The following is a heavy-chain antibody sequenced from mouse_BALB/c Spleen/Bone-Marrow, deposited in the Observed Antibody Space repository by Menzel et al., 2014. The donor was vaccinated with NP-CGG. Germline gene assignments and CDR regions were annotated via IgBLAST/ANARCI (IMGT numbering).Heavy chain of an antibody. CDR1: GFTFXDYY. J-gene: IGHJ4*01. CDR3: ARYGSSPYAMDY. V-gene: IGHV5-4*02. CDR2: ISDGGSYT. D-gene: IGHD1-1*01. Sequence: EVQLVESGGGLVKPGGSLKLSCAASGFTFXDYYMYWVRQTPEKRLEWVATISDGGSYTYYPDSVKGRFTISRDNAKNTLYLQMSSLKSEDTAMYYCARYGSSPYAMDYWGQGTSVTVSS.